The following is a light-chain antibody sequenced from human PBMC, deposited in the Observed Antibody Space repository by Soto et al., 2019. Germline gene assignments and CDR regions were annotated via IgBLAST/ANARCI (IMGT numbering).Light chain of an antibody. Sequence: SVLTQPASVSGSPGQSITISCTGTSSDVGGYNYVSWYQQHPGTAPKLMIYEVSNRPSGVSNRFSGSTSGNTASLTIAGLQDEDEADYYCSSYKSSSTIVVFAHGPKVTVL. CDR3: SSYKSSSTIVV. J-gene: IGLJ1*01. CDR2: EVS. CDR1: SSDVGGYNY. V-gene: IGLV2-14*01.